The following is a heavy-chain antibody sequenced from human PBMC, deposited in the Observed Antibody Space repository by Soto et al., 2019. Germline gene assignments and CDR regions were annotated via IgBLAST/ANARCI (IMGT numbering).Heavy chain of an antibody. Sequence: ASVKVSCKASGYTFTSYYMHWVRQAPGQGLEWMGIINPSGGSTSYAQKFQGRVTMTRDTSTSTVYMELSSLRSEDTAVYYCARDRFVVVTATFKRAYYYYYGMDFWGQGSSVTVSS. V-gene: IGHV1-46*01. J-gene: IGHJ6*02. CDR1: GYTFTSYY. D-gene: IGHD2-21*02. CDR3: ARDRFVVVTATFKRAYYYYYGMDF. CDR2: INPSGGST.